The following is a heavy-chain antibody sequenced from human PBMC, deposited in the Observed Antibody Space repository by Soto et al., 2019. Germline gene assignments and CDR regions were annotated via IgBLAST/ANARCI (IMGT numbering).Heavy chain of an antibody. J-gene: IGHJ6*02. Sequence: QVQLVQAGPEVKQPGASVRVSCKDSGDTFNNYGFTWVRQAPGQGLEWMGWISTYNYYTDYTQKFQGRVNMTTDTSPTTVYMELRSLRADDTAVYYCARVMVRLFGSGRVRPYGLDVWGQGTTVTVSS. V-gene: IGHV1-18*01. CDR1: GDTFNNYG. CDR2: ISTYNYYT. D-gene: IGHD3-10*01. CDR3: ARVMVRLFGSGRVRPYGLDV.